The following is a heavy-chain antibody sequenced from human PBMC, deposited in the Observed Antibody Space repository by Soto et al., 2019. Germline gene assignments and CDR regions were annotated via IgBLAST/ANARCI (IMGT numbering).Heavy chain of an antibody. D-gene: IGHD2-2*01. CDR2: IIPISGTA. V-gene: IGHV1-69*01. J-gene: IGHJ6*02. CDR3: ARSQGSSTSLEIYYYYYGMDV. CDR1: GGTFSSYA. Sequence: QVQLVQSGAEVKKPGSSVKVSCKASGGTFSSYAISWVRQAPGQGLEWMGGIIPISGTANYAQKFQGRVTITADESTSTAYMELSSLGSEDTAVYSCARSQGSSTSLEIYYYYYGMDVWGQGTTVTVSS.